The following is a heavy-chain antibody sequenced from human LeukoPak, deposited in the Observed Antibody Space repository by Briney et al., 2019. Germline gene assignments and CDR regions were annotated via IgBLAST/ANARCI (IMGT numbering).Heavy chain of an antibody. V-gene: IGHV3-7*03. CDR1: GFTFSSYW. CDR2: IKEDGSEK. D-gene: IGHD3-10*01. Sequence: GGSLRLSCAVSGFTFSSYWMTWVRQAPGKGLEWVAEIKEDGSEKYYVDSVKGRFTVSRDNVKNSLFLQMNSLRAEDTAAYYCARLHSAVYYGDAFDIWGQGTMVTVSS. CDR3: ARLHSAVYYGDAFDI. J-gene: IGHJ3*02.